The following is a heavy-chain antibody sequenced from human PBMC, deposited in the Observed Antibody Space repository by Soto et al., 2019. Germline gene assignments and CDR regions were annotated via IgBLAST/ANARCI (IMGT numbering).Heavy chain of an antibody. D-gene: IGHD4-17*01. J-gene: IGHJ3*02. CDR2: IYSGGST. V-gene: IGHV3-53*01. CDR1: GFTVSSNY. CDR3: ASYGDYDAFDI. Sequence: GGSLRLSCAASGFTVSSNYMSWVCQAPGKGLEWVSVIYSGGSTYYADSVKGRFTISRDNSKNTLYLQMNSLRAEDTAMYYCASYGDYDAFDIWGQGTMVTVSS.